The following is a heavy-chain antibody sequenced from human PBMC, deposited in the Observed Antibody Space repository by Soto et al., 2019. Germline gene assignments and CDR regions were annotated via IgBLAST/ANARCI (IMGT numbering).Heavy chain of an antibody. CDR3: ARQGRDEEYFDWLANHPKKLVWFDP. CDR1: GGSISSSSYH. Sequence: QLQLQESGPGLVKPSETLSLTCTVSGGSISSSSYHWGWIRQPPGKGLEWIGSIYYSGSTYYNPSLKSRVTISVDTSKNQFSLKLSSVTAADTAVYYCARQGRDEEYFDWLANHPKKLVWFDPWGQGTLVTVSS. D-gene: IGHD3-9*01. J-gene: IGHJ5*02. CDR2: IYYSGST. V-gene: IGHV4-39*01.